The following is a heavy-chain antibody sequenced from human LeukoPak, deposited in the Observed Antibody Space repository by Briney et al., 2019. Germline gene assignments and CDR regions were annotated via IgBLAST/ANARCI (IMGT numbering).Heavy chain of an antibody. CDR2: ISSSSSYI. CDR3: ARVSVDTAMVTPSGFDY. J-gene: IGHJ4*02. CDR1: GFTFSSYS. Sequence: GGSLRLSCAASGFTFSSYSMNWVRQAPGKGLEWVSSISSSSSYIYYADSVKGRFIISRDDAKNSLYLQMNSLRAEDTAVYYCARVSVDTAMVTPSGFDYWGQGTLVTVSS. V-gene: IGHV3-21*01. D-gene: IGHD5-18*01.